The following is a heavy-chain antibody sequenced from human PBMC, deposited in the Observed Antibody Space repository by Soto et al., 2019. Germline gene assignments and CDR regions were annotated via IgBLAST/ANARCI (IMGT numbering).Heavy chain of an antibody. Sequence: PGESLKISCKGSGYIFAGYWITWVLQRPGEGLEWMGRIDPSDSQTYYSPSFRGHVTISAAKSITTVFLQWSSLRASDTAMYYCARQIYGSDSGPNFQYYFDSWGQGTLVTVSS. CDR1: GYIFAGYW. V-gene: IGHV5-10-1*01. CDR2: IDPSDSQT. CDR3: ARQIYGSDSGPNFQYYFDS. J-gene: IGHJ4*02. D-gene: IGHD1-26*01.